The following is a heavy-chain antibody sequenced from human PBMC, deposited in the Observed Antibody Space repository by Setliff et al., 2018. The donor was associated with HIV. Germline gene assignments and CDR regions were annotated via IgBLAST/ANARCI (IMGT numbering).Heavy chain of an antibody. CDR1: GFTFSRCW. Sequence: GGSLRLSCVASGFTFSRCWMSWVRQAPGKGLEWVGNIKQDGSEKYYVDSVKGRFTISRDNAKNSLYLQMNSLRADDTAMYYCACPKEGYSGSGGAFQIWGQGTMVTVS. CDR2: IKQDGSEK. CDR3: ACPKEGYSGSGGAFQI. V-gene: IGHV3-7*01. D-gene: IGHD3-10*01. J-gene: IGHJ3*02.